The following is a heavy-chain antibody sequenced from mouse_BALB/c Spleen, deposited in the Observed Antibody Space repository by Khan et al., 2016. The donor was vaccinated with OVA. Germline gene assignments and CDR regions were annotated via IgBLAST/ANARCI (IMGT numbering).Heavy chain of an antibody. CDR3: ARRDYASSYPGFAY. CDR1: GYPFTDYI. Sequence: QVQLQQSGPDLVKPGASVKMSCKASGYPFTDYIITWVRQRSGQGLEWIGEIYPGSITIYYKENFRGKATLTADKSSNPAYMQLSSLTSEESAVYFCARRDYASSYPGFAYWGQGTLVTVSA. V-gene: IGHV1-77*01. J-gene: IGHJ3*01. CDR2: IYPGSITI. D-gene: IGHD1-1*01.